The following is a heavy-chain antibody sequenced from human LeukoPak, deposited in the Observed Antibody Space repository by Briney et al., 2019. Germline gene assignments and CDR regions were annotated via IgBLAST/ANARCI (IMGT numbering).Heavy chain of an antibody. J-gene: IGHJ4*02. D-gene: IGHD3-22*01. CDR1: GFTFSSYA. CDR3: AKKTYYYDSSGYYSDFDY. CDR2: ISGSGGST. Sequence: GGSLRLSCAASGFTFSSYAMSWVRQAPGKGLEWVSAISGSGGSTYYADSVKGRFTISRDNSKNTLYLQMNSLRAEDTAVYYCAKKTYYYDSSGYYSDFDYWGQGTLVTVSS. V-gene: IGHV3-23*01.